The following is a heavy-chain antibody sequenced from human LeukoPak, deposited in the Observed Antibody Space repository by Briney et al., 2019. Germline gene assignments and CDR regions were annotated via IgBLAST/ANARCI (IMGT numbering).Heavy chain of an antibody. CDR2: ISGSGGRT. CDR3: ATTTLGWGMDV. V-gene: IGHV3-23*01. CDR1: GFTFSSYA. D-gene: IGHD2-21*01. Sequence: PGGSLRLSCAASGFTFSSYAMSWVRQAPGKGLEWVSSISGSGGRTNYADSVKGRFTISRDNSKNTLYLQMNSLRAEDTAVYYCATTTLGWGMDVWGQGTTVTVSS. J-gene: IGHJ6*02.